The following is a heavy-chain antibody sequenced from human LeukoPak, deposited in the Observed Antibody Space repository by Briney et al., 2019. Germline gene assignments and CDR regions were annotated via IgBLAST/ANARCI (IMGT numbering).Heavy chain of an antibody. CDR3: AREMVTAMNDAFDI. V-gene: IGHV3-30-3*01. D-gene: IGHD2-21*02. CDR2: ISYDGSNK. J-gene: IGHJ3*02. Sequence: PGGSLRLSCAASGFTFSSYAMHRVRQAPGKGLEWVAVISYDGSNKYYADSVKGRFTISRDNSKNTLYLQMNSLRAEDTAVYYCAREMVTAMNDAFDIWGQGTMVTVSS. CDR1: GFTFSSYA.